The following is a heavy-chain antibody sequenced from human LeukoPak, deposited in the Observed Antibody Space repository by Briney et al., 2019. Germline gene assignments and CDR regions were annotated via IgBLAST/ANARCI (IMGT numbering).Heavy chain of an antibody. V-gene: IGHV3-48*01. CDR1: GFTFSYYG. CDR3: AGLAGSGYRDY. D-gene: IGHD3-22*01. J-gene: IGHJ4*02. Sequence: PGGSLRLSCAASGFTFSYYGMNWVRQAPGKGLEWVSYISSTSSTIYYADSVKGRFTISRDNAKNSLYLQMNSLRAEDTAVYYCAGLAGSGYRDYWGQGTLVTVPS. CDR2: ISSTSSTI.